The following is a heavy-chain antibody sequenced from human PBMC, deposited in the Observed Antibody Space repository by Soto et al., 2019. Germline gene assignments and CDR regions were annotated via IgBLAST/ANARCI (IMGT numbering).Heavy chain of an antibody. D-gene: IGHD2-8*01. Sequence: GGSLRLSCSASGFSFSTYTMNWVRLAPGKGLEWVSGINAGVFTTYYADSVKGRFTISRDNSRKVLYLQMNSLRDEDTAVYYCARDSPSTNGVCYLFYWGQGTLVTVSS. CDR2: INAGVFTT. V-gene: IGHV3-23*01. J-gene: IGHJ4*02. CDR3: ARDSPSTNGVCYLFY. CDR1: GFSFSTYT.